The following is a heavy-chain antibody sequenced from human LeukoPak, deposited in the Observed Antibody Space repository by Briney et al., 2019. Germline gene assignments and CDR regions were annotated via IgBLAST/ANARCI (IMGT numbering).Heavy chain of an antibody. J-gene: IGHJ6*03. V-gene: IGHV4-39*07. Sequence: SETLSLTCTVSGASISSTSHYWGWIRQPPGKGLEWVGSIYYTGSTYQNPSLKSRVTVSLDMSKNQFSLELSSVTAADTAVYYCARERDLTTMIVHYYYYYMDVWGKGTTVTISS. CDR3: ARERDLTTMIVHYYYYYMDV. D-gene: IGHD3-22*01. CDR2: IYYTGST. CDR1: GASISSTSHY.